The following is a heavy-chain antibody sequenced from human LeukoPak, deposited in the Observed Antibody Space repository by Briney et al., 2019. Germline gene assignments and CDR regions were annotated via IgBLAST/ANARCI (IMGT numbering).Heavy chain of an antibody. J-gene: IGHJ4*02. CDR1: GSFFTSYW. CDR2: IYPGDSDT. CDR3: ARQRFEAAAGRFDY. V-gene: IGHV5-51*01. Sequence: KGGESLKISGKGSGSFFTSYWIGWGRQLRGKGLEWMGIIYPGDSDTRYSPSFQGQVTISADKSISTAYLQWSSLKASDTAMYYCARQRFEAAAGRFDYWGQGTLVTVSS. D-gene: IGHD6-13*01.